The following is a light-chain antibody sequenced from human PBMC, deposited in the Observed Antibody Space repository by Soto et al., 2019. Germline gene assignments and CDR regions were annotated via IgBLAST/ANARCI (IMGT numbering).Light chain of an antibody. J-gene: IGLJ2*01. CDR2: QDS. CDR3: QAWDSSTVV. V-gene: IGLV3-1*01. CDR1: KLGNKY. Sequence: SSELTQPPSVSVSPGQTASITCSGDKLGNKYARWYQQKPGQSPVLVIYQDSKRPSGIPERFSGSNSGKTAPLTIGGTQAMDEADYYCQAWDSSTVVFGGGTKLTVL.